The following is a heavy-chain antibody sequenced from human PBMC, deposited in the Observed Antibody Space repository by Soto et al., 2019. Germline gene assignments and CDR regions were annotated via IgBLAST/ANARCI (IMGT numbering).Heavy chain of an antibody. J-gene: IGHJ4*02. CDR2: IYYSGTT. Sequence: SETLSLTCTVSGGSISSSSYYWGWIRQPPGKGLEWIGSIYYSGTTYYNPSLKSRVTISVDTSKNQFSLKLSSVTAADTAVYYCARHRGYYDILTGYYTELNFDYWGQGTLVTVSS. CDR1: GGSISSSSYY. CDR3: ARHRGYYDILTGYYTELNFDY. D-gene: IGHD3-9*01. V-gene: IGHV4-39*01.